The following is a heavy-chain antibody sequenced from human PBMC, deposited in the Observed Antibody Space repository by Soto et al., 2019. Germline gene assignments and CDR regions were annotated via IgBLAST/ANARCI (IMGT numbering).Heavy chain of an antibody. Sequence: GGSLRLSCAASGFTFSSYAMHWVRQAPGKGLEWVAVISYDGSNKYYADSVKGRFTISRDNSKNTLYLQMNSLRAEDTAVYYCARDHTRAMIVVVPSGLFAYWGQGTLVTVYS. CDR3: ARDHTRAMIVVVPSGLFAY. CDR2: ISYDGSNK. J-gene: IGHJ4*02. CDR1: GFTFSSYA. D-gene: IGHD3-22*01. V-gene: IGHV3-30-3*01.